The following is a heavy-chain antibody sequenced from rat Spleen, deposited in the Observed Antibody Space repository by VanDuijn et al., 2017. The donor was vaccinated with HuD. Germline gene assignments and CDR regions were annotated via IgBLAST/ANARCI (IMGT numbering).Heavy chain of an antibody. CDR1: GYSITSGYG. D-gene: IGHD1-2*01. J-gene: IGHJ1*01. V-gene: IGHV3-3*01. CDR2: INSAGST. Sequence: EVQLQESGPGLVKPSQSLSLTCSVTGYSITSGYGWNWIRKFPGNKLEWMGYINSAGSTNYNPPLKSQISITRDTSKNQFFLQLTSVTTEDTATYYCARSPYYSSYAYWYFDFWGPGTMVTVSS. CDR3: ARSPYYSSYAYWYFDF.